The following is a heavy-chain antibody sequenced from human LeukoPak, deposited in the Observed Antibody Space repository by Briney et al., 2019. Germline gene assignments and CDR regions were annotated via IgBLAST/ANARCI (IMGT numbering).Heavy chain of an antibody. Sequence: SVKVSCKASGGTFSSCAISWVRQAPGQGLEWMGGIIPIFGTANYAQKFQGRVTITADESTSTAYMELSSLRSEDTAVYYCASDSGYDPLFYYYYGMDVWGKGTTVTVSS. V-gene: IGHV1-69*13. D-gene: IGHD5-12*01. CDR3: ASDSGYDPLFYYYYGMDV. CDR1: GGTFSSCA. J-gene: IGHJ6*04. CDR2: IIPIFGTA.